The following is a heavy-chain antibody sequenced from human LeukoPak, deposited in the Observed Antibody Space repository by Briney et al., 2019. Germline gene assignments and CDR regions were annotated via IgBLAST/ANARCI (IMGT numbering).Heavy chain of an antibody. J-gene: IGHJ4*02. CDR3: ARDRFLDTAMVTGPPGIPPDY. V-gene: IGHV3-33*08. CDR2: IWYGGSNK. D-gene: IGHD5-18*01. CDR1: GFTFSSYG. Sequence: GGSLRLSCAASGFTFSSYGMHWVREAPEKGLEWVAVIWYGGSNKYYADSEKGRFTISRDKSKNTLYLQMNSQRAEDTAVYYCARDRFLDTAMVTGPPGIPPDYGGQGTLVTVSS.